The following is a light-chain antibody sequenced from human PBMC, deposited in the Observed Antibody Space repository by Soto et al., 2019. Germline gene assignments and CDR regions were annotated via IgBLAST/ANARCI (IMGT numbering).Light chain of an antibody. CDR3: QQYENLPT. J-gene: IGKJ5*01. CDR1: QNINNY. Sequence: DIHMTPSPSSLSASPRYRVTITCQASQNINNYLNWYQQKPGRAPKLLIYDASNLEAGVPSRFRGSGSGTDFTFTISRLQPEDIATYYCQQYENLPTFGQGTRLEI. V-gene: IGKV1-33*01. CDR2: DAS.